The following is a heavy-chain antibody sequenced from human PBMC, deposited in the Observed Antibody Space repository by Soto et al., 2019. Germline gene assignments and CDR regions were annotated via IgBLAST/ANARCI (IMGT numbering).Heavy chain of an antibody. J-gene: IGHJ6*02. V-gene: IGHV1-69*02. CDR3: ADIVVVPAAHYYYGMDV. D-gene: IGHD2-2*01. CDR1: GGTFSSYT. Sequence: SVKVSCKASGGTFSSYTISWVRQAPGQGLEWMGRIIPILGIANYAQKFQGRVTITADKSTSTAYMELSSLRSEDTAVYYCADIVVVPAAHYYYGMDVWGQGTTVTVS. CDR2: IIPILGIA.